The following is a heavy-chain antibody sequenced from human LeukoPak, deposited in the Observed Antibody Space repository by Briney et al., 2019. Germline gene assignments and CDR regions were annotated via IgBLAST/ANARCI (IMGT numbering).Heavy chain of an antibody. CDR3: AREHGTTIFGVIRGAFDI. CDR2: IIPIFGTA. V-gene: IGHV1-69*13. D-gene: IGHD3-3*01. CDR1: GGTFISYA. Sequence: SSVKVSCKASGGTFISYAISWVRQAPGHRLEWMGGIIPIFGTANYAQKFQGRVTITADESPSTAHMDLSSLRSEDTAVYYCAREHGTTIFGVIRGAFDIWGQGTMVTVSS. J-gene: IGHJ3*02.